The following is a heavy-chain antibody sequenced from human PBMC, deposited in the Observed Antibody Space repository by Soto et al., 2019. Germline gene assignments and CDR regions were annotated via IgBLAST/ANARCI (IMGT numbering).Heavy chain of an antibody. Sequence: QITLKESGPTLVKPTQTLTLTCTFYGFSLSTSGVGVGWIRQPPGKALEWLALIYWNDDKRYSPSLKSRLTITKDTSKNQVVLTMTNMDPVDTTTYYRAHLALGFGSSSRSGSPFDYWGQGTLVTVSS. V-gene: IGHV2-5*01. CDR2: IYWNDDK. D-gene: IGHD6-6*01. CDR1: GFSLSTSGVG. CDR3: AHLALGFGSSSRSGSPFDY. J-gene: IGHJ4*02.